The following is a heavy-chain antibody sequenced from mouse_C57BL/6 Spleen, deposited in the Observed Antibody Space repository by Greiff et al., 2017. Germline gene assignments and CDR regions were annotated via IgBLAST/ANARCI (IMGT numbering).Heavy chain of an antibody. J-gene: IGHJ4*01. D-gene: IGHD6-1*01. V-gene: IGHV5-12*01. Sequence: EVHLVESGGGLVQPGGSLKLSCAASGFTFSDYYMYWVRQTPEKRLEWVAYISNGGGSTYYPDTVKGRSTISRDNAKNTLYLQMSRLKSEDTAMYYCARHSLYAMDYWGQGTSVTVSS. CDR1: GFTFSDYY. CDR3: ARHSLYAMDY. CDR2: ISNGGGST.